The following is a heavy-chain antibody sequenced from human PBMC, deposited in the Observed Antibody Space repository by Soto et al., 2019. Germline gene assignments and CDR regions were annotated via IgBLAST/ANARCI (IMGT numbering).Heavy chain of an antibody. CDR2: IDPSDSFI. D-gene: IGHD2-15*01. CDR3: ARPASAGSRDAFDI. V-gene: IGHV5-10-1*01. Sequence: HGESLKISCHGSGYRFTGFWLNWVRQKPGKGLEWVGRIDPSDSFINYSPPFEGHVTISVDKSISTAYLQWTRLQAADTAVYYCARPASAGSRDAFDIWGQGTVVTV. J-gene: IGHJ3*02. CDR1: GYRFTGFW.